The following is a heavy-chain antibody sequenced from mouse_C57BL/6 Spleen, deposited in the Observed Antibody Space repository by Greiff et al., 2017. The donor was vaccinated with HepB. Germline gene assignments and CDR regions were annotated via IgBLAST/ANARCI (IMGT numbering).Heavy chain of an antibody. D-gene: IGHD1-1*01. Sequence: QVQLKQSGAELARPGASVKLSCKASGYTFTSYGISWVKQRTGQGLEWIGEIYPRSGNTYYNEKFKGKATLTADKSSSTAYMFLRSLTSEDSAVYFCARSLYYGSSSYAMDYWGQGTSVTVSS. J-gene: IGHJ4*01. CDR3: ARSLYYGSSSYAMDY. V-gene: IGHV1-81*01. CDR2: IYPRSGNT. CDR1: GYTFTSYG.